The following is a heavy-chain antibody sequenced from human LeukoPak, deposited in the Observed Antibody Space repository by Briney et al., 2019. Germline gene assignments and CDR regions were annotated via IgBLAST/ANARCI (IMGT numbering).Heavy chain of an antibody. V-gene: IGHV3-49*03. J-gene: IGHJ3*02. D-gene: IGHD6-19*01. CDR2: IRSKAYGGTT. Sequence: PGGSLRLSCTASGFTFGDYAMSWFRQAPGKGLEWVGFIRSKAYGGTTEYAASVKGRFTISRDDSKSIAYLQMNSLRAEDTAVYYCARPMDDSSGWYFDHDAFDIWGQGTMVTVSS. CDR3: ARPMDDSSGWYFDHDAFDI. CDR1: GFTFGDYA.